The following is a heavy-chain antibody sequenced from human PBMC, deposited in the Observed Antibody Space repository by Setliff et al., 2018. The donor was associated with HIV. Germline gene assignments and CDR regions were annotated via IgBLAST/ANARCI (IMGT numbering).Heavy chain of an antibody. Sequence: GGSLRLSCAASGFTFSNCDMHWVRQAPGKGLEWVTVIWYDGSDKYYADSVKGRFTISTDNSKKTLSLQMNSLRAVTVRNVAAVDSWGQGALVTVSS. V-gene: IGHV3-33*01. D-gene: IGHD6-19*01. J-gene: IGHJ4*02. CDR2: IWYDGSDK. CDR1: GFTFSNCD. CDR3: VDS.